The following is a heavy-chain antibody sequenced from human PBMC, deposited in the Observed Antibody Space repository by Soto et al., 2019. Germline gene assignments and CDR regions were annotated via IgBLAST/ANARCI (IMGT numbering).Heavy chain of an antibody. V-gene: IGHV4-59*01. D-gene: IGHD6-13*01. CDR2: IHYSGST. CDR1: GGSISGYY. CDR3: ARGSAAGTKSPFDY. Sequence: VQLRESGPGLVKTSETLSLTCTVSGGSISGYYWSWIRQSPGKGLEWIGYIHYSGSTNYNPSLKSRVTISVVTSKNQLSLKLSSVTAADTAVYYCARGSAAGTKSPFDYWGQGTLVTVSS. J-gene: IGHJ4*02.